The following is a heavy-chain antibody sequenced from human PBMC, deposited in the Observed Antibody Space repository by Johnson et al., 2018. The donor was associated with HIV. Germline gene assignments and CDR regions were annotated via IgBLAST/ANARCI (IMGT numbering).Heavy chain of an antibody. V-gene: IGHV3-11*04. J-gene: IGHJ3*02. Sequence: QVQLVESGGGLVKPGGSQRLSCAASGFIFSDYYMTWIRQAPGKGLEWVSYISSSGSTIYYADSVKGRFTISRDNAKNSLYLQMNSLRDEDTAVYYCVKEASRGTVTQAPDAFDIWGQGTVVTVSS. CDR3: VKEASRGTVTQAPDAFDI. CDR2: ISSSGSTI. CDR1: GFIFSDYY. D-gene: IGHD4-17*01.